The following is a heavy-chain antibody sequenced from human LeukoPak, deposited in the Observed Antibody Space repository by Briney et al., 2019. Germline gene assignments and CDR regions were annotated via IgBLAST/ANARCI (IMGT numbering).Heavy chain of an antibody. CDR3: ARLFGGVTTYDY. CDR2: MKGDGSHI. J-gene: IGHJ4*02. V-gene: IGHV3-7*01. Sequence: GSLRLSCAASGFIFGNFWMSWVRQAPGRGLQWVASMKGDGSHIYYVDSVKGRFTISRDNARNSLYLQMNSLRAEDTAVYYCARLFGGVTTYDYWGQGALVTVSS. D-gene: IGHD2-8*02. CDR1: GFIFGNFW.